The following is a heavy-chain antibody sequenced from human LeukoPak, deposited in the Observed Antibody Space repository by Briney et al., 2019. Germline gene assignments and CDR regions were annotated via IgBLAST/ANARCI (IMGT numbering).Heavy chain of an antibody. CDR1: GGSISSGSYY. V-gene: IGHV4-61*02. CDR3: ARDLGYSYGYWFDP. CDR2: IYTSGST. J-gene: IGHJ5*02. Sequence: SQTLSLTCTVSGGSISSGSYYWSWIRQPAGKGLEWIGRIYTSGSTNYNPSLKSRVTISVDTSKNQFSLKLNSVTAADTAVYYCARDLGYSYGYWFDPWGQGTLVTVSS. D-gene: IGHD5-18*01.